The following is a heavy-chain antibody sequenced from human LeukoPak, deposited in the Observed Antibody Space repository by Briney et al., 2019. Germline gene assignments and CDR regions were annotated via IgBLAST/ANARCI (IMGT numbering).Heavy chain of an antibody. Sequence: GGSLRLSCAASRFTFSTFTMNWVRQAPGKGLEWVSAISGSGGSTYYADSVKGRFTISRDNSKNTLYLQMNSLRAEDTAVYYCAKVVAAAGSFDYWGQGTLVTVSS. V-gene: IGHV3-23*01. CDR2: ISGSGGST. CDR1: RFTFSTFT. CDR3: AKVVAAAGSFDY. J-gene: IGHJ4*02. D-gene: IGHD6-13*01.